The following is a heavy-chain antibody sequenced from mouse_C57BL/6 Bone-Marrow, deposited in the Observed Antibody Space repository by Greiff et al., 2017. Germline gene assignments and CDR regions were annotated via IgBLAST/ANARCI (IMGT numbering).Heavy chain of an antibody. D-gene: IGHD1-1*01. CDR3: ARGLITTAMDY. CDR2: ISDGGSYT. CDR1: GFTFRSYA. V-gene: IGHV5-4*03. J-gene: IGHJ4*01. Sequence: EVKLVESGGGLVKPGGSLKLSCAASGFTFRSYAMSWVRQTPEKRLEWVATISDGGSYTYYPANVKGRFTISRDNAKNNLYLQMSHLKSEDTAMYYCARGLITTAMDYWGQGTSVTVSS.